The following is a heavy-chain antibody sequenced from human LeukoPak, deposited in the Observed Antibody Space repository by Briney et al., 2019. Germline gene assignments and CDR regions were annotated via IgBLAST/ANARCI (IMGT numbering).Heavy chain of an antibody. CDR3: AREVVIFPDYYYYGMDV. V-gene: IGHV3-11*01. J-gene: IGHJ6*02. D-gene: IGHD2/OR15-2a*01. Sequence: GGSLRLSCAASGFPFGDYYMTWIRQAPGKGLEWISYISRSGDTLYYADSVEGRFTISRDNAKNSLFLQMNSLRADDTTVYYCAREVVIFPDYYYYGMDVWGQGTTVTVSS. CDR1: GFPFGDYY. CDR2: ISRSGDTL.